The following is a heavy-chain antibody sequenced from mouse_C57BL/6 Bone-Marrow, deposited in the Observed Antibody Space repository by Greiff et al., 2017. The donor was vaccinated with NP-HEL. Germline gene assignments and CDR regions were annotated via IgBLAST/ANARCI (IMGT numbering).Heavy chain of an antibody. V-gene: IGHV1-81*01. CDR2: IYPRSGNT. CDR1: GYTFTSYG. D-gene: IGHD1-2*01. J-gene: IGHJ3*01. CDR3: ARLLRRTFAY. Sequence: QVQLQQSGAELARPGASVKLSCKASGYTFTSYGISWVKQRTGQGLEWIGEIYPRSGNTYYNEKFKGKATLTADKSSSTAYMELRSLTSGDSAVYFCARLLRRTFAYWGQGTLVTVSA.